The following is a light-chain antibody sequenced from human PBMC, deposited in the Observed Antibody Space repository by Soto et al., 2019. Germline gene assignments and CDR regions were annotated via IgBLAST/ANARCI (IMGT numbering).Light chain of an antibody. CDR1: SSDVGGYNY. V-gene: IGLV2-14*01. CDR3: CSYTSISTYV. CDR2: EVT. J-gene: IGLJ1*01. Sequence: QSVLTQPASVSGSPGQSITISCTGTSSDVGGYNYVSWYQQHPGKAPKLMIYEVTNRPSGVSYRCSGSKSGNTASLTISGLQAEDEADYYCCSYTSISTYVFGTGTKVTVL.